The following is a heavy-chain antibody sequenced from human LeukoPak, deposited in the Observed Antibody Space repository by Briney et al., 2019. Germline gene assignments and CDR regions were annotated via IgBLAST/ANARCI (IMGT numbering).Heavy chain of an antibody. Sequence: SETLSLTCTVSGDSISRGDYYWSWVRQPPGKGLEWIGYIYYSGSTSYNPSLKSRVTISVDTSKNQFSLSLSSVTAADTAVYYCARPIRNWGQGTLVIVSS. CDR1: GDSISRGDYY. V-gene: IGHV4-30-4*01. J-gene: IGHJ4*02. CDR2: IYYSGST. CDR3: ARPIRN.